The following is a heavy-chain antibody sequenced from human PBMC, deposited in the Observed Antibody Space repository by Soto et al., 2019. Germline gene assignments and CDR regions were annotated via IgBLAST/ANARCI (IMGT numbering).Heavy chain of an antibody. CDR3: ARDSGYEFDY. Sequence: PSETLSLTCTVXGGSISSYYWSWIRQPPGKGLEWIGYIYYSGSTNYNPSLKSRVTISVDTSKNQFSLKLSSVTAADTAVYYCARDSGYEFDYWGQGTLVTVSS. J-gene: IGHJ4*02. V-gene: IGHV4-59*01. D-gene: IGHD5-12*01. CDR1: GGSISSYY. CDR2: IYYSGST.